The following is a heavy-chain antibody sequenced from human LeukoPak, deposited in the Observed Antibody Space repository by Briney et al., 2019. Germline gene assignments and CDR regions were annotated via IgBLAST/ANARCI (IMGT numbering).Heavy chain of an antibody. D-gene: IGHD5-12*01. CDR1: GGSISNSRYY. V-gene: IGHV4-39*01. CDR3: ARHGYSGYDYRDGLAY. Sequence: PSETLSLTCSVSGGSISNSRYYWGWLRQPPGKGLEWIGRIYYSGSTYHNPSLKSRVTISVDTSKNQFSLKLSSVTAADTSVYYCARHGYSGYDYRDGLAYWGQGTLVTVSS. CDR2: IYYSGST. J-gene: IGHJ4*02.